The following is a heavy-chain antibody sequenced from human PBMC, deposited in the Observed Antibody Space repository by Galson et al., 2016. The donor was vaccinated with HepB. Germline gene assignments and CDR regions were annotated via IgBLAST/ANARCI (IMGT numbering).Heavy chain of an antibody. CDR1: GFIFIDYY. CDR3: ARDRTYYYGSGSSD. V-gene: IGHV3-11*01. CDR2: IGGSGNTI. J-gene: IGHJ1*01. Sequence: LRLSCAASGFIFIDYYVSWIRQAPGKGPEWVSCIGGSGNTIYYADSVKGRFTISRDNTKNSLYLQMNNLRAEDTALYYCARDRTYYYGSGSSDWGQGTLVTVSS. D-gene: IGHD3-10*01.